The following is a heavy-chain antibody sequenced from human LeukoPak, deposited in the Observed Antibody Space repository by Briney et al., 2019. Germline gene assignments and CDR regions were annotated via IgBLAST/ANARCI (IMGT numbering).Heavy chain of an antibody. CDR2: ISSSSSYI. CDR3: AELGITMIGGV. D-gene: IGHD3-10*02. Sequence: GGTLRLSCAASGFTFSTYGMNWVRQAPGKGLEWVSSISSSSSYIYYADSVKGRFTISRDNAKNSLYLQMNSLRAEDTAVYYCAELGITMIGGVWGKGTTVTISS. V-gene: IGHV3-21*01. J-gene: IGHJ6*04. CDR1: GFTFSTYG.